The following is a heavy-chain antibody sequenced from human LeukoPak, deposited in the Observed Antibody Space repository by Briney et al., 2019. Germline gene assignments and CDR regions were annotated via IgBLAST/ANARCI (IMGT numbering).Heavy chain of an antibody. V-gene: IGHV3-30*02. CDR2: IRFDGTSK. D-gene: IGHD3-22*01. CDR1: GFSFSVYG. J-gene: IGHJ4*02. CDR3: VREKGVPYYYDSSGYPLDY. Sequence: GGSLRLSCVASGFSFSVYGMHWVRQAPGKGLESLAFIRFDGTSKYYADSVKGRFTISRDNSKNTLYLQMNSLRAEDTAVYYCVREKGVPYYYDSSGYPLDYWGQGTLVTVSS.